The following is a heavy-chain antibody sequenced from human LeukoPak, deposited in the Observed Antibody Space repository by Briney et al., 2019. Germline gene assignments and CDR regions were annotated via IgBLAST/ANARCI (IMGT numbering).Heavy chain of an antibody. V-gene: IGHV4-34*01. Sequence: SETLSLTCAVYGGSFNGYYWSWIRQPPGKGLEWIGEINHSGSTNYNPSLKSRVTISVDTSKDQFSLKLSSVTAADTAMYYCARGWGVGAKYYFDYWGQGTLVTVSS. J-gene: IGHJ4*02. CDR1: GGSFNGYY. CDR2: INHSGST. CDR3: ARGWGVGAKYYFDY. D-gene: IGHD1-26*01.